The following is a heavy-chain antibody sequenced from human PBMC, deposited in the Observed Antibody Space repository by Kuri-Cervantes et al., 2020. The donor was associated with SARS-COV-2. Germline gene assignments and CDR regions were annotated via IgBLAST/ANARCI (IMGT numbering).Heavy chain of an antibody. J-gene: IGHJ6*02. CDR3: AREPLNYDFWWVGGMDV. D-gene: IGHD3-3*01. Sequence: ASVKVSCKASGYTFTTYGINWVRQAPGQGLEWMGIINPSGGSTSYAQKFQGRVTMTRDTSTSTVYMELSSLRSEDTAVYYCAREPLNYDFWWVGGMDVWGQGTTVTVSS. CDR1: GYTFTTYG. V-gene: IGHV1-46*01. CDR2: INPSGGST.